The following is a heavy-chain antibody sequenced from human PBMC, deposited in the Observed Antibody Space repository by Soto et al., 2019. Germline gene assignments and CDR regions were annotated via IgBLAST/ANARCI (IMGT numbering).Heavy chain of an antibody. D-gene: IGHD3-10*01. CDR2: ISWNGAAS. Sequence: EVQLVESGGGLVQPGGSLRLSCAASGFTFDDYAIHWVRQAPGKGLEWVSGISWNGAASGYVDSVKGRFSISRDNTKNHLYLQMNSLRAEDTAMYFCANLPLYGSGFDCWGQGTLVTVSS. CDR1: GFTFDDYA. J-gene: IGHJ4*02. V-gene: IGHV3-9*01. CDR3: ANLPLYGSGFDC.